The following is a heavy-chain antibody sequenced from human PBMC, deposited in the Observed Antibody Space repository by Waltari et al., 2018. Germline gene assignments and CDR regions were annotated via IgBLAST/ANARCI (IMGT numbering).Heavy chain of an antibody. CDR2: ITSDGSST. CDR3: ARSPDWGSVRFDY. J-gene: IGHJ4*02. V-gene: IGHV3-74*01. D-gene: IGHD7-27*01. CDR1: GFSFSTYW. Sequence: EVQLVESGGGLVQPGGSLRLSCAAYGFSFSTYWIHWVRQAPGKGLVWVSSITSDGSSTNYADSVKGRFTISRDNAKNTLYLQMNSLRAEDTAVYYCARSPDWGSVRFDYWGQGTLVTVSS.